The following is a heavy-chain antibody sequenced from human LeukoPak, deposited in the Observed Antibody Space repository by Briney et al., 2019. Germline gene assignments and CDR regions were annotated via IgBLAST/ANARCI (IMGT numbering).Heavy chain of an antibody. Sequence: PGGSLRLSCAASGFTFSSYSMNWVRQAPGKGLEWVSYISSSSSTIYYADSVKGRFTISRDNAKNSLYLQMNSLRAEDTAVYYCARDPPSIAARTRLDYWGQGTLVTVSS. CDR3: ARDPPSIAARTRLDY. D-gene: IGHD6-6*01. J-gene: IGHJ4*02. V-gene: IGHV3-48*01. CDR2: ISSSSSTI. CDR1: GFTFSSYS.